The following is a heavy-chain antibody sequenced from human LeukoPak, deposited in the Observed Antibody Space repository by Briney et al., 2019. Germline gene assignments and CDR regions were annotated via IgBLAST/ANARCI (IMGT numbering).Heavy chain of an antibody. J-gene: IGHJ4*02. V-gene: IGHV3-23*01. CDR1: GFTFSDYA. CDR3: ATTRYNYGYYFDY. D-gene: IGHD3-10*01. CDR2: ISGGSSGST. Sequence: GGSQRLSCAASGFTFSDYAMSWVRQAPGKGLEWLSVISGGSSGSTYYADSVTGRFTVSRDNSKNTVDLQMNSLRVEDTAVYYCATTRYNYGYYFDYWGQGTLVTVSS.